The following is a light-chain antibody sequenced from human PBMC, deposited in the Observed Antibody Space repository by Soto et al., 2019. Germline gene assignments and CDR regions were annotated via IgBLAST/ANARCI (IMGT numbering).Light chain of an antibody. CDR3: QQYDDSPLT. Sequence: DIVLTQSPGTLSLSPGERATLSCGASQSVSSIYLAWYQQKPGQAPRLLIYGASNRATGVPDRFSGGGSATDFTLTISRLEPEDFAVYYCQQYDDSPLTFGGGTKVDIK. V-gene: IGKV3-20*01. CDR2: GAS. CDR1: QSVSSIY. J-gene: IGKJ4*01.